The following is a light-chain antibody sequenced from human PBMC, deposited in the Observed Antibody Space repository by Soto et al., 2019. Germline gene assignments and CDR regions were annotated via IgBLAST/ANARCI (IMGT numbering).Light chain of an antibody. CDR3: QHYNSYSEA. Sequence: DIRMTQSPSSLSASVGDRVTISCRASQSISNYLNWYQQKPGKAPKLLIQAASNLQSGVPSRFSGSGSGTDFTFTISSLQPDDFATYYCQHYNSYSEAFGQGTKVDIK. J-gene: IGKJ1*01. CDR2: AAS. V-gene: IGKV1-33*01. CDR1: QSISNY.